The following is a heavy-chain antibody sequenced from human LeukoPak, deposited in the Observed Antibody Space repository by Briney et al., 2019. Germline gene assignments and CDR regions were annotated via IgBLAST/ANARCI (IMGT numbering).Heavy chain of an antibody. V-gene: IGHV3-30*04. CDR3: ARSRVYGSGELDY. Sequence: GGSVRLSCAASGFTFTSYAMHWVRQAPGKGLEWVAVISYDGSNKYYADSVKGRFTISRDNSKNTLYLQMNSLRAEDTAVYYCARSRVYGSGELDYWGQGTLVTVSS. J-gene: IGHJ4*02. CDR1: GFTFTSYA. CDR2: ISYDGSNK. D-gene: IGHD3-10*01.